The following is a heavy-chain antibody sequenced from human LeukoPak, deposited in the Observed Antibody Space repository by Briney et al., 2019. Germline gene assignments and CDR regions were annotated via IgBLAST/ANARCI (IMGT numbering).Heavy chain of an antibody. Sequence: SETLSLTCTVSGGSISSSSYNWGWIRQPSGKGLEWIGSMYYSGSTNYNPSLKSRVTISVDTSRKQFSLKLSSVTAADTAAYYCARHVGFITMVRGVINNNWFDPWGQGTLVTVSS. CDR2: MYYSGST. J-gene: IGHJ5*02. CDR1: GGSISSSSYN. D-gene: IGHD3-10*01. CDR3: ARHVGFITMVRGVINNNWFDP. V-gene: IGHV4-39*01.